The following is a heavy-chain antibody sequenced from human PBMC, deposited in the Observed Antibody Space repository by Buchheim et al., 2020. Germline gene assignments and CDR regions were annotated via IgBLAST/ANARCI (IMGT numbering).Heavy chain of an antibody. V-gene: IGHV3-30*02. CDR1: GFTFSSYG. Sequence: QVQLVESGGGVVQPGRSLRLSCAASGFTFSSYGMHWVRQAPGKGLEWVAFIRYDGSNKYYADSVKGRFTISRDNSKNTLYLQMNSRRAEDTAVYYCAKKGGGGDYVYFQHWGQGTL. CDR2: IRYDGSNK. D-gene: IGHD4-17*01. J-gene: IGHJ1*01. CDR3: AKKGGGGDYVYFQH.